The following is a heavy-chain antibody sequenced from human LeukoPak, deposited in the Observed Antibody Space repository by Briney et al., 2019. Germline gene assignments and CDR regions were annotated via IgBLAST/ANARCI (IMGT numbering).Heavy chain of an antibody. V-gene: IGHV1-69*04. CDR1: GCTFSSYA. D-gene: IGHD2-15*01. CDR2: IIPILGIA. J-gene: IGHJ6*02. Sequence: SVKVSCKASGCTFSSYAISWVRQAPGQGLEWMGRIIPILGIANYAQKFQGRVTITADKSTSTAYMELSSLRSEDTAVYYCARDIVVVVAATPYYYYGMDVWGQGTTVTVSS. CDR3: ARDIVVVVAATPYYYYGMDV.